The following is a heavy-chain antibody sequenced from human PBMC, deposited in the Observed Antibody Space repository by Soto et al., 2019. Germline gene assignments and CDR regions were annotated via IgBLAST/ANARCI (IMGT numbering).Heavy chain of an antibody. J-gene: IGHJ4*02. D-gene: IGHD2-2*01. Sequence: PGGSLRLSCAASGFTLSSYSMNWVRQAPGKGLEWVSSISSRSSYIYYADSVKGRFTISRDNAKNSLYLQMNSLRAEDTAVYYCARVTLGYCISTSCFYDYWGQGTLVTVSS. CDR2: ISSRSSYI. V-gene: IGHV3-21*01. CDR3: ARVTLGYCISTSCFYDY. CDR1: GFTLSSYS.